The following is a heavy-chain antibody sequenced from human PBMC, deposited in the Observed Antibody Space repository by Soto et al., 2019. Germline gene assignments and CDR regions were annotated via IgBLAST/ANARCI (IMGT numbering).Heavy chain of an antibody. CDR3: ARTQDTMVRGVKPYNWFDP. Sequence: PSETLSLTCTVSGGSISSGDYYWSWIRQPPGKGLEWIGYIYYSGSTYYNPSLKSRVTISVDTSKNQFSLKLSSVTAADTAVYYCARTQDTMVRGVKPYNWFDPWGQGTLVTVSS. J-gene: IGHJ5*02. V-gene: IGHV4-30-4*01. CDR1: GGSISSGDYY. D-gene: IGHD3-10*01. CDR2: IYYSGST.